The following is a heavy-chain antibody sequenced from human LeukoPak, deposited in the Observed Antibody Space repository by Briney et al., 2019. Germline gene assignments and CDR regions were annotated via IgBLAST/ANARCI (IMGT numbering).Heavy chain of an antibody. J-gene: IGHJ6*03. CDR1: GVTFSSYS. CDR2: ISSSSSII. Sequence: GGSLRLSCAVSGVTFSSYSMNWARQAPGKGLEWVSYISSSSSIIYYADSVKGRFTISRDNAKNSLYLQMNSLRAEDTAVYYCARSELGYNYYYMDVWGKGTTVTVSS. D-gene: IGHD3-10*01. CDR3: ARSELGYNYYYMDV. V-gene: IGHV3-48*04.